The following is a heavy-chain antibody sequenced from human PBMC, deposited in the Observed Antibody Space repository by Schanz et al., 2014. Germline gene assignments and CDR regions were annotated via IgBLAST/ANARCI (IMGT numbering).Heavy chain of an antibody. CDR2: IKSKTDGGTT. Sequence: VQLVDSGGGLVKPGGSLRLSCAASTSIFNHAWMSWVRQAPGKGLEWLGRIKSKTDGGTTDYAAPVKGRFSISRDDSQSTLYLQMNSLKIEDTAVYYCATASAPVREAGAGSSFHLWGQGTLVTVSP. J-gene: IGHJ5*02. V-gene: IGHV3-15*01. CDR3: ATASAPVREAGAGSSFHL. CDR1: TSIFNHAW. D-gene: IGHD6-13*01.